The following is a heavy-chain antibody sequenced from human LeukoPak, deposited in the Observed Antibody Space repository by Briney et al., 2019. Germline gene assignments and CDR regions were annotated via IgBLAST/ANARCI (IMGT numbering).Heavy chain of an antibody. J-gene: IGHJ6*03. CDR1: DGSISSYY. V-gene: IGHV4-59*01. Sequence: SETLSVTCTVSDGSISSYYWSWIRLPPGKGLEYIGYVSYGGTTNYNPSLKSRLTISLDTSKNQISLRLSSVTAADTAVYYCARFRSAVAGTYNYYYLDVWGKGTTVTVSS. CDR3: ARFRSAVAGTYNYYYLDV. D-gene: IGHD6-19*01. CDR2: VSYGGTT.